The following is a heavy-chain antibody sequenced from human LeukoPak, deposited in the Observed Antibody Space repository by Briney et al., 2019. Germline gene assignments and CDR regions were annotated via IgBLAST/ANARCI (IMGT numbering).Heavy chain of an antibody. CDR1: GFTFSSYA. J-gene: IGHJ4*02. V-gene: IGHV3-23*01. D-gene: IGHD3-22*01. CDR3: AKDQGYYDSSGHFDY. Sequence: GGSLRLSCAASGFTFSSYAISWVRQAPGKGLEWVSAISGSGGSTYYTDSVKGRFTISRDNSKNTLYLQMNSLRAEDTAVYYCAKDQGYYDSSGHFDYWGQGTLVTVSS. CDR2: ISGSGGST.